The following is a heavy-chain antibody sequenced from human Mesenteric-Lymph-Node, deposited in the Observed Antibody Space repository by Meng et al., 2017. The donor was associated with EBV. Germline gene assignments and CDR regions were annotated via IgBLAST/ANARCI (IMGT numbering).Heavy chain of an antibody. Sequence: VELPGSGRGLVKPSQTLSLPCAVSGVSISNGGYYWSWVRQAPGKGLEWVSTISGSDGRTYYADSVKGRFTISRDNSKNTLYVQMNSLRAEDTAIYYCAAAEEGTTQWLLRASFDYWGQGTLVTVSS. CDR2: ISGSDGRT. CDR1: GVSISNGGYY. J-gene: IGHJ4*02. D-gene: IGHD6-19*01. V-gene: IGHV3-23*01. CDR3: AAAEEGTTQWLLRASFDY.